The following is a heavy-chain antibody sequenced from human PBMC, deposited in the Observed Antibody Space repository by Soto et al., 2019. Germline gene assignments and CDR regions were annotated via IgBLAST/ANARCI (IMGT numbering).Heavy chain of an antibody. Sequence: ASVKVSCKASGYTFTSYYMHWMRQAPGQGLEWMGIINPSGGSTSYAQKFQGRVTMTRDTSTSTVYMELSSLRSEDTAVYYCAREVKKRALNVLRFLEWSSGWFDPWGQGTLVTVSS. CDR3: AREVKKRALNVLRFLEWSSGWFDP. V-gene: IGHV1-46*01. J-gene: IGHJ5*02. D-gene: IGHD3-3*01. CDR2: INPSGGST. CDR1: GYTFTSYY.